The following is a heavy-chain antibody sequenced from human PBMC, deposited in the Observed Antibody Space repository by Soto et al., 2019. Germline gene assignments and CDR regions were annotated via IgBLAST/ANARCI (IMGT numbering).Heavy chain of an antibody. CDR3: ARAIFLHQLVGYYCYGMDV. V-gene: IGHV3-33*01. J-gene: IGHJ6*02. D-gene: IGHD6-13*01. CDR2: IWYDGSNK. Sequence: GGSLRLSCAASGFTFSSYGMHWVRQAPGKGLEWVAVIWYDGSNKYYADSVKGRFTISRDNSKNTLYLQKNSLRAEDTAVYYCARAIFLHQLVGYYCYGMDVWGQGTTVTVSS. CDR1: GFTFSSYG.